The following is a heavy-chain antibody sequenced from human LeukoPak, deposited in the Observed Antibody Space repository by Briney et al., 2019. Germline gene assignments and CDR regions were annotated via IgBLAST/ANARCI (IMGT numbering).Heavy chain of an antibody. CDR3: ASSWGSAIDF. D-gene: IGHD3-16*01. Sequence: GGSLRLSCAASGFMFSAYAMNWVRQAPGKGLEWISYISSSSSNIYYADSVKGRFTISRDNAKNSLYLQMSSLRAEDTAVYYCASSWGSAIDFWGQGTLVTVSS. V-gene: IGHV3-48*04. CDR1: GFMFSAYA. J-gene: IGHJ4*02. CDR2: ISSSSSNI.